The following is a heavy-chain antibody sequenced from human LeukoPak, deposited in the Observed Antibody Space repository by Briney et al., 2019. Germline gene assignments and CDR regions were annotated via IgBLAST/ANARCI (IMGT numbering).Heavy chain of an antibody. CDR3: TTDTRRVVVPK. CDR1: GFTFTNAW. V-gene: IGHV3-15*01. CDR2: IKRKTDGGTT. Sequence: PGGSLRPSCAASGFTFTNAWMSWVRQAPGKGLEWVGRIKRKTDGGTTDYAAPVKGRFTISRDDSKTSLYLQMNNLKTEDTAVYYCTTDTRRVVVPKWGQGTLVTVSS. D-gene: IGHD2-15*01. J-gene: IGHJ4*02.